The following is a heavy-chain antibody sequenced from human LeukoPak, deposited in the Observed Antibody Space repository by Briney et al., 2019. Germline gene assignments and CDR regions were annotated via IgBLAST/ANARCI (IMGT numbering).Heavy chain of an antibody. CDR2: MNPNSGNT. CDR1: GYTFTSYD. CDR3: ARHGGNLNWFDP. D-gene: IGHD4-23*01. V-gene: IGHV1-8*03. J-gene: IGHJ5*02. Sequence: ASVKVSCKASGYTFTSYDINWVRQATGQGLEWMGWMNPNSGNTGYAQKFQGRVTITRNTSISTAYMELSSLRSEDTAVHYCARHGGNLNWFDPWGQGTLVTVSS.